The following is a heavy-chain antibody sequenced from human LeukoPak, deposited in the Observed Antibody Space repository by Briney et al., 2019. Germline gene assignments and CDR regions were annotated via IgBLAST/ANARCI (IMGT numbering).Heavy chain of an antibody. V-gene: IGHV3-48*02. Sequence: GGSLRLSCAASGLTFSSYSMNWVRQVPGKGLEWVSYISTSSSNIYYADSVKGRFTISRDNAKNSLYLQMNSLRDEDTAVYYCARARYCSGGSCAVWFDPWGQGTLVTVSS. CDR2: ISTSSSNI. D-gene: IGHD2-15*01. CDR3: ARARYCSGGSCAVWFDP. CDR1: GLTFSSYS. J-gene: IGHJ5*02.